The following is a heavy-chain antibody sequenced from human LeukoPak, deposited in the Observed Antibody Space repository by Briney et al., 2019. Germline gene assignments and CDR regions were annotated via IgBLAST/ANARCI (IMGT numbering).Heavy chain of an antibody. V-gene: IGHV3-53*01. CDR1: GFTVSSNY. J-gene: IGHJ5*02. CDR3: ARESGYSGYGT. Sequence: GRSLRLSCAASGFTVSSNYMSWVRQPPGKGLEWVSVIYSGGSTYYADSVKGRFTISRDNSKNTLYLQMNSLRAEDAAVYYCARESGYSGYGTWGQGTLVTVSS. D-gene: IGHD5-12*01. CDR2: IYSGGST.